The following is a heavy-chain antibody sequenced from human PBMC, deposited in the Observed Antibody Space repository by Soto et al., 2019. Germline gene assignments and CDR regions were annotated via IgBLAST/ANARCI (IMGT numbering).Heavy chain of an antibody. J-gene: IGHJ5*02. Sequence: GGSLRLSCAASGFTVSSNYMSWVRQAPGKGLEWVSVIYSGGSTYYADSVKGRFTISRDNSKNTLYLQMNSLRAEDTAVYYCARETYDILTGSYWFDPWGQGTLVTVSS. CDR1: GFTVSSNY. V-gene: IGHV3-53*01. CDR2: IYSGGST. D-gene: IGHD3-9*01. CDR3: ARETYDILTGSYWFDP.